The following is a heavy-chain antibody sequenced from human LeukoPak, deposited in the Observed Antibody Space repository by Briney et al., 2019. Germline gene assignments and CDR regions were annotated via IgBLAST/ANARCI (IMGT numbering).Heavy chain of an antibody. CDR2: IYYSGST. CDR3: ARQYIVATSGHFDY. J-gene: IGHJ4*02. Sequence: SETLSLTCTVSGGSISSYYWSWIRQPPGKGLEWIGYIYYSGSTNYNPSLKSRVTISVDTCKNQFSLKLSSVTAADTAVYYCARQYIVATSGHFDYWGQGTLVTVSS. D-gene: IGHD5-12*01. CDR1: GGSISSYY. V-gene: IGHV4-59*08.